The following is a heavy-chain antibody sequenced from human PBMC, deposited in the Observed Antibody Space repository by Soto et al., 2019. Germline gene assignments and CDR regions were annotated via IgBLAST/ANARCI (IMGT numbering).Heavy chain of an antibody. Sequence: PGGSLRLSCAASGFAFSSHPMSWVRQAPEKGLEWVAGISDGGDLTYNADSVRGRFTISRDNSRNTLYLQMNSLRAEDPAVYYCWRRVIGSSRAFHIWGQATMVTVS. D-gene: IGHD3-10*01. CDR1: GFAFSSHP. CDR3: WRRVIGSSRAFHI. J-gene: IGHJ3*02. V-gene: IGHV3-23*01. CDR2: ISDGGDLT.